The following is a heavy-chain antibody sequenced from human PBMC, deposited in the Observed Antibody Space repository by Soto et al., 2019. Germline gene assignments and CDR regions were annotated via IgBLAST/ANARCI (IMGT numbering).Heavy chain of an antibody. V-gene: IGHV1-2*04. Sequence: ASVKVSCKASGYTFTSYDINWVRQATGQGLEWMGWMNPNSGGTNYAQKFQGWVTMTRDTSISTAYMELSRLRSDDTAVYYCAREYYYGSGPWYWGQRTLVTVSS. CDR3: AREYYYGSGPWY. CDR2: MNPNSGGT. J-gene: IGHJ4*02. CDR1: GYTFTSYD. D-gene: IGHD3-10*01.